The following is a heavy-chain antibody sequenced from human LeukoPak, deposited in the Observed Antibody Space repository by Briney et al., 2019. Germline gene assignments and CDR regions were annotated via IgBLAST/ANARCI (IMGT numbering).Heavy chain of an antibody. CDR2: ISYEGGTQ. CDR1: GVTLSPYG. Sequence: PGGSLRLSCAASGVTLSPYGMHWVSQAQGKGLEWVAVISYEGGTQHYADSVKGRFIISRDNPRNTLYLQMNILRTEDTAVYYCAKEGTPQVSTWYDLWGQGTQVIVSS. CDR3: AKEGTPQVSTWYDL. J-gene: IGHJ5*02. V-gene: IGHV3-30*18. D-gene: IGHD3-10*01.